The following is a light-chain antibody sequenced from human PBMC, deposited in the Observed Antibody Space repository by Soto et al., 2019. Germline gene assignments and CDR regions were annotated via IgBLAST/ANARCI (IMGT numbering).Light chain of an antibody. J-gene: IGLJ1*01. Sequence: QSVLTQPPSASGSPGQSVTISCTGTSGDIGGYDYVSWYQQHPGKAPKLMIYEVTKRPLGVPDRFSGSKSGNTASLTVSGLQAEDEADYYCSSYAGSNNPYVFGNGTKVTVL. CDR1: SGDIGGYDY. V-gene: IGLV2-8*01. CDR2: EVT. CDR3: SSYAGSNNPYV.